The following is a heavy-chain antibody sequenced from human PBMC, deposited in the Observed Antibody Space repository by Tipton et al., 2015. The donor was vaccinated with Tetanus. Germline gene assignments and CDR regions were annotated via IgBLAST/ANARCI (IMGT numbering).Heavy chain of an antibody. CDR2: INHSGNT. CDR3: ARGGIAAAGGGLDF. V-gene: IGHV4-34*01. D-gene: IGHD6-13*01. J-gene: IGHJ4*02. Sequence: TLSLTCAVYGGSFSGNYWSWIRQPPGKGLEWIGEINHSGNTNYNPSLKRRVTISVDTSKNQFSLNLSSVTAADTAVYYCARGGIAAAGGGLDFWGQGTLVTVSS. CDR1: GGSFSGNY.